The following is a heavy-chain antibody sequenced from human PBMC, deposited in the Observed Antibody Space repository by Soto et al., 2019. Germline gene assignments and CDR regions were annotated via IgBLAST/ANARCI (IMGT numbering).Heavy chain of an antibody. CDR1: GGSFSGYY. CDR3: GRVERSRGWTYFDY. V-gene: IGHV4-34*01. Sequence: QVQLQQWGAGLLKPSETLSLTCAVYGGSFSGYYWSWIRQPPGQGLEWIGEINHSGSTNYNPSLKGRVTISVDTSKNQVCLKLSSVTAVDTVVDYCGRVERSRGWTYFDYCGQGTKVAVSS. D-gene: IGHD6-19*01. J-gene: IGHJ4*02. CDR2: INHSGST.